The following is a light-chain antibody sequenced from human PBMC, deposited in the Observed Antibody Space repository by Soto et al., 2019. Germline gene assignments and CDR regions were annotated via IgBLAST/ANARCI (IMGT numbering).Light chain of an antibody. J-gene: IGKJ2*01. Sequence: DIQMTQSPSPLPAPEGERVPITCRASQSISNWLAWYQKKPGKAPNRLIYKPSSLESGVPSRFSGSGSGTEFTLTISSLQPADFATYYCQHYSTYPYTFGQGTKLEIK. V-gene: IGKV1-5*03. CDR3: QHYSTYPYT. CDR1: QSISNW. CDR2: KPS.